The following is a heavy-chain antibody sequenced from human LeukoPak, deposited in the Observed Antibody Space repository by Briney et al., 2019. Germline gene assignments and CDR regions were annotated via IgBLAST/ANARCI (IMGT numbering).Heavy chain of an antibody. J-gene: IGHJ5*02. V-gene: IGHV4-39*01. Sequence: SETLSLTCTVSGGSTSSSGYYWGWIRQPPGKGLEWFASIYYSGSTYYNPSLKSRVTISVDTSKNQLSLKLSSLTAADTAVYYCARHEYSGGYYGLSWFDPWGQGTLVTVSS. CDR1: GGSTSSSGYY. D-gene: IGHD1-26*01. CDR2: IYYSGST. CDR3: ARHEYSGGYYGLSWFDP.